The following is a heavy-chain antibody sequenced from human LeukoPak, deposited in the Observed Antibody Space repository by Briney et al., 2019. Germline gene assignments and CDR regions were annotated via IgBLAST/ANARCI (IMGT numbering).Heavy chain of an antibody. Sequence: GGSLRLSCAASGFTFSSYAMHWVRQAPGKGLEYVSAISSNGGSTYYANSVKGRFTISRDNSKNTLYLQMGSLRAEDMAVYYCARAGGGYYYYYYMDVWGKGTTVTVSS. V-gene: IGHV3-64*01. CDR3: ARAGGGYYYYYYMDV. CDR2: ISSNGGST. CDR1: GFTFSSYA. J-gene: IGHJ6*03.